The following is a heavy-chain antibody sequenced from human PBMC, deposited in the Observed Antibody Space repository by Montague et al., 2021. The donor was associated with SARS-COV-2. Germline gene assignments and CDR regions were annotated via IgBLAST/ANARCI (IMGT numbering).Heavy chain of an antibody. CDR1: GRSISSSSYY. CDR3: ARKEMKYSSVWSTGGNWFDP. CDR2: IYYSGST. V-gene: IGHV4-39*01. D-gene: IGHD6-13*01. Sequence: SETLSLTCTVSGRSISSSSYYWGWIRQPPGKGLEWIGSIYYSGSTYYNPSLKSRVTISVDTSKNQFSLKLSSVTAADTAVYYCARKEMKYSSVWSTGGNWFDPWGQGTLVTVSS. J-gene: IGHJ5*02.